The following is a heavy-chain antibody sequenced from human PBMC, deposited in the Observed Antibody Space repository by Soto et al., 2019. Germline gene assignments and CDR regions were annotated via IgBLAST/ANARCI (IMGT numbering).Heavy chain of an antibody. CDR2: ISYDGSNK. Sequence: QVQLVESGGGVVQPGRSLRLSCAASGFTFSSYAMHWVRQAPGKGLEWVAVISYDGSNKYYADSVKGRFTISRDNSKNTLYLQMNSLSAEDTAVYYCARADIVATVVTYWGQGTLVTVSS. V-gene: IGHV3-30-3*01. CDR1: GFTFSSYA. D-gene: IGHD5-12*01. CDR3: ARADIVATVVTY. J-gene: IGHJ4*02.